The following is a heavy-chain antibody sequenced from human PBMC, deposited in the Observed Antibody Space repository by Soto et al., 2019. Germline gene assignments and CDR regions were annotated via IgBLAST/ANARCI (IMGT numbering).Heavy chain of an antibody. CDR2: ISSSSSYI. D-gene: IGHD6-13*01. Sequence: PGGSLRLSCAASGFTFSSYSMNWVRQAPGKGLEWVSSISSSSSYIYYADSVKGRFTISRDNAKNSLYLQMNGLRAEDTAVYYFAREGHLYSSSWYGNWFDPWGQGTLVTVS. J-gene: IGHJ5*02. V-gene: IGHV3-21*01. CDR1: GFTFSSYS. CDR3: AREGHLYSSSWYGNWFDP.